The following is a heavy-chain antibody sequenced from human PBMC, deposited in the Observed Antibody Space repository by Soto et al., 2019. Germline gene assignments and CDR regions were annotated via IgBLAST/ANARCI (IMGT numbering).Heavy chain of an antibody. Sequence: PGGSMRLSCAASGFTFSSYAMSWVRQAPGKGLEWVSAISGSGGSTYYADSVKGRFTISRDNSKNTLYLQMNSLRAEDTAVYYCAKSAWSSIAAALDYWGQGTLVTVSS. V-gene: IGHV3-23*01. J-gene: IGHJ4*02. CDR3: AKSAWSSIAAALDY. D-gene: IGHD6-13*01. CDR1: GFTFSSYA. CDR2: ISGSGGST.